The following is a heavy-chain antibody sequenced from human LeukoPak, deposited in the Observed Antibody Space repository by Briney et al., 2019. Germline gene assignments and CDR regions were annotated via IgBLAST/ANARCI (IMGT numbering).Heavy chain of an antibody. CDR2: IYYSGST. Sequence: SETLSLTCTVSGGSISSYYWSWIRQPPGKGLEWIGYIYYSGSTYYNPSLKSRVTISVDTSKNQFSLKLSSVTAADTAVYYCARSYYDFWSGSPNWFDPWGQGTLVTVSS. D-gene: IGHD3-3*01. CDR3: ARSYYDFWSGSPNWFDP. CDR1: GGSISSYY. J-gene: IGHJ5*02. V-gene: IGHV4-59*04.